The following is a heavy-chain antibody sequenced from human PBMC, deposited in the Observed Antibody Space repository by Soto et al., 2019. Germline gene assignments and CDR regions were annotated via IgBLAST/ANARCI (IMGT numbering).Heavy chain of an antibody. J-gene: IGHJ4*02. CDR2: IYPGDSDT. CDR1: GYSFTSYW. V-gene: IGHV5-51*01. D-gene: IGHD3-22*01. Sequence: PGESLKISCNGSGYSFTSYWIGWVRQMPGKGLEWMGIIYPGDSDTRYSPSFQGQVTISADKSISTAYLQWSSLKASDTAMYYCARHSLLGYDSSGYYPGYWGQGTLVTVSS. CDR3: ARHSLLGYDSSGYYPGY.